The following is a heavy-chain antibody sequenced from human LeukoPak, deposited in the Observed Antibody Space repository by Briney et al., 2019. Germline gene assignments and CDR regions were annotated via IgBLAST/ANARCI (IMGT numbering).Heavy chain of an antibody. J-gene: IGHJ5*02. CDR3: ARIGHSSSWYWFDP. CDR1: GGSISSSSYY. CDR2: IYYSGST. D-gene: IGHD6-13*01. Sequence: SETLSLTCTVSGGSISSSSYYWGWIRQPPGKGLEWIGSIYYSGSTYYNPSLKSRVTISVDTSKNQLSLQLNSVTPEDTAVYYCARIGHSSSWYWFDPWGQGTLVTVSS. V-gene: IGHV4-39*07.